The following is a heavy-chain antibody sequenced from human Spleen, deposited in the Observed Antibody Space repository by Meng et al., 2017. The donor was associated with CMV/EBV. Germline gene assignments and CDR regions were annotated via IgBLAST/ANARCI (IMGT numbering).Heavy chain of an antibody. Sequence: GESLKISCAATGFTFSTYWMTWVRQTPGKRLEWVANIKRDGSEKYYVDSVKGRFTISRDNAKNSLYLQMNSLRAEDMALYYCVKGEYGDYYYGMDVWGQGTTVTVSS. CDR3: VKGEYGDYYYGMDV. V-gene: IGHV3-7*03. D-gene: IGHD3-10*01. CDR2: IKRDGSEK. CDR1: GFTFSTYW. J-gene: IGHJ6*02.